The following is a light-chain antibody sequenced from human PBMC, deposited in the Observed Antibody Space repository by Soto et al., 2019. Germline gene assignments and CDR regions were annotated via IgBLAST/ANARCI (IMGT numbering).Light chain of an antibody. CDR3: SSYTDDTYYV. CDR2: DAY. J-gene: IGLJ1*01. V-gene: IGLV2-14*03. Sequence: QSVLSHPASVSWSPGHSITISCIGTRSDIGGYNYVSWHQQHPGKAPKLMIYDAYERPLGVSNRFSGSKSGNTASLTISGLQNEEDADYYCSSYTDDTYYVFGSGTKVTVL. CDR1: RSDIGGYNY.